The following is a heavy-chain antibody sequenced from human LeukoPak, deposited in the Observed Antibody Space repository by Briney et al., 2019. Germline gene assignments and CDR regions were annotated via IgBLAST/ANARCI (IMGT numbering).Heavy chain of an antibody. CDR1: GGTISSYY. D-gene: IGHD3-22*01. Sequence: SETLSLTCTGSGGTISSYYWSWIRQPPGKGLEWIGYIYYSGSTNYKPSLKSRVTISVETSKNQFSLKLRSVTAADTAVYYCARVPGYMIEDYFDYWGQGTLVTVSS. V-gene: IGHV4-59*01. J-gene: IGHJ4*02. CDR2: IYYSGST. CDR3: ARVPGYMIEDYFDY.